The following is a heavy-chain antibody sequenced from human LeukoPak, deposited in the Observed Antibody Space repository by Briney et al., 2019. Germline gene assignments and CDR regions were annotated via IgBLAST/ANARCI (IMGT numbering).Heavy chain of an antibody. CDR2: ISPNSGGT. J-gene: IGHJ4*02. D-gene: IGHD1-1*01. CDR1: GYTFTDYY. V-gene: IGHV1-2*02. Sequence: ASVRVSCKAAGYTFTDYYIHWVRQAPGQGLEWMGWISPNSGGTNYAEKFQGRVTMTRDSSISTLYMELSSLTSDDTALYFCARDLDESSAPEVYWGQGTLVTVSS. CDR3: ARDLDESSAPEVY.